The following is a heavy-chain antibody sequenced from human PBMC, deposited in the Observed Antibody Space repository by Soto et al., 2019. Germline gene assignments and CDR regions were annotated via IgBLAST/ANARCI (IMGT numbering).Heavy chain of an antibody. CDR1: GGSISSGGYY. Sequence: SETLSLTCTVSGGSISSGGYYWSWIRQHPGKGLEWIGYIYYSGSTYYNPSLKSRVTISVDTSKNQFSLKLSSVTAADTAVYYCARGVDCISTSCYPEGAFDIWGQGTMVTVSS. J-gene: IGHJ3*02. CDR2: IYYSGST. V-gene: IGHV4-31*03. D-gene: IGHD2-2*01. CDR3: ARGVDCISTSCYPEGAFDI.